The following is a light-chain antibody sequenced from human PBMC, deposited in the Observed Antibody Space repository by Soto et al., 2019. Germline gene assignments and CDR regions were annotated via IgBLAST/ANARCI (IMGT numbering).Light chain of an antibody. J-gene: IGLJ1*01. V-gene: IGLV2-14*01. CDR2: EVN. CDR1: SSDIGAYDY. CDR3: FSFTAAGTRV. Sequence: QPALTHPASLSGSPGQSITISCTGTSSDIGAYDYVSWFQQHPGKAPKLVISEVNNRPSGVSNRFSGSKSGNTDYLTISELQVEGEADYFYFSFTAAGTRVFGTETKVTAL.